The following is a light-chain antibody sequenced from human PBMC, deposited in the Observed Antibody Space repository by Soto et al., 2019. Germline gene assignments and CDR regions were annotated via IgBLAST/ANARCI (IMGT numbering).Light chain of an antibody. V-gene: IGKV3-20*01. CDR2: GSS. Sequence: EIVMTQSPDTLSVSPGERATLSCRASQSVSNNYFAWYQQKPGQAPRLLIFGSSDRATGIPDRFSGSGSGTDFTLTISRLEPEDFAVYYCQQYGSSPPYTFGQGTKLEIK. J-gene: IGKJ2*01. CDR3: QQYGSSPPYT. CDR1: QSVSNNY.